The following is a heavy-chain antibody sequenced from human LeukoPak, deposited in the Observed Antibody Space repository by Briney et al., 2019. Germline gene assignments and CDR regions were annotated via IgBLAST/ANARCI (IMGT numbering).Heavy chain of an antibody. CDR3: AKSLRVYFDY. Sequence: PGGSLRLSCAASGFTFSSYGMHWVRQAPGKGLEWVAVIWYDGSNKYYADSVKGRFTISRDNSKNTLHLQMNSLRAEDTAVYYCAKSLRVYFDYWSQGTLVTVSS. CDR2: IWYDGSNK. V-gene: IGHV3-33*06. D-gene: IGHD4-17*01. CDR1: GFTFSSYG. J-gene: IGHJ4*02.